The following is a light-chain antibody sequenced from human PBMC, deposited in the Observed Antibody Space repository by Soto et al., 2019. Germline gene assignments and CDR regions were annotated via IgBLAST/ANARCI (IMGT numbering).Light chain of an antibody. CDR1: QSISSD. V-gene: IGKV1-39*01. CDR3: QQSYSTLVT. CDR2: AAF. J-gene: IGKJ4*01. Sequence: DIQMTQSPSSLSASVGDRVTITCRASQSISSDLNWYQQKPGKAPKLLIHAAFRLQSGVPSRFSGSGSGTDFTLTISSLQPEDFATYYCQQSYSTLVTFGGGTKVEIK.